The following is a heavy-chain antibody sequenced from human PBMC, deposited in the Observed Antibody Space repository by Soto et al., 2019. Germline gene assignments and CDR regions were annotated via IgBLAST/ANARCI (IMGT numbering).Heavy chain of an antibody. D-gene: IGHD2-15*01. J-gene: IGHJ4*02. Sequence: PSETLSLTSSVSGGSISGDYYWSWIRKPPEKGLKWIGYIYYSGSSYSNPALQSRLSMSLDTSKNQFSLKLRSVTAADTAVYYAAGGGARWPGYFDAWGQGALVAGSS. V-gene: IGHV4-30-4*08. CDR2: IYYSGSS. CDR3: AGGGARWPGYFDA. CDR1: GGSISGDYY.